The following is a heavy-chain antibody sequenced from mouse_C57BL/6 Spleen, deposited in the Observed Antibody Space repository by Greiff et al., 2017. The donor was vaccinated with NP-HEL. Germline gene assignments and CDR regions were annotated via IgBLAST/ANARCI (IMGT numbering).Heavy chain of an antibody. Sequence: VQLQQSGAELVKPGASVKLSCKASGYTFTSYWMQWVKQRPGQGLEWIGEIDPSDSYTNYHQKFKGKATLTVDTSSSTAYMQLSSLTSDASAVYYCAREEGLRVWGQGTLVTLAA. J-gene: IGHJ3*01. CDR3: AREEGLRV. CDR1: GYTFTSYW. CDR2: IDPSDSYT. D-gene: IGHD2-4*01. V-gene: IGHV1-50*01.